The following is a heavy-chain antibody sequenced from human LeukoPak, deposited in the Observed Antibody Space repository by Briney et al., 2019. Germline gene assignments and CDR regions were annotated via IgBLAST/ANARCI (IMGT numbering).Heavy chain of an antibody. V-gene: IGHV4-38-2*01. J-gene: IGHJ4*02. CDR3: ARGGFCSGPTCYSLWF. CDR1: GSSISSANY. CDR2: IYHSGNT. D-gene: IGHD2-15*01. Sequence: SETLSLTCGVSGSSISSANYWGWIRQPPGQGLEWIGTIYHSGNTYYNPSLKSRVTLSVDTSKNQFSLNLISVTAADTGVYLCARGGFCSGPTCYSLWFWGPGTLVTVSS.